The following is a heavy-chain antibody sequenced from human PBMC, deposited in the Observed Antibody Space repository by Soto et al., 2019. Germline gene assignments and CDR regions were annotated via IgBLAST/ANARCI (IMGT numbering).Heavy chain of an antibody. Sequence: ASVKVSCKASGYTFITYDINWVRQATGQGLEWMGWMNPSNGNAGYAQKFQGRVNITRDTSISTAYMELSRLRSDDTAVYYCARVGYCTNGVCYPSYFDYWGQGTLVTVSS. CDR3: ARVGYCTNGVCYPSYFDY. CDR1: GYTFITYD. V-gene: IGHV1-8*01. CDR2: MNPSNGNA. D-gene: IGHD2-8*01. J-gene: IGHJ4*02.